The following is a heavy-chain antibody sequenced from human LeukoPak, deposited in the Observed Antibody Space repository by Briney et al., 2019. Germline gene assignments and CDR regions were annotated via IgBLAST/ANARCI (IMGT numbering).Heavy chain of an antibody. CDR3: ARGQQLVQYYFDY. V-gene: IGHV4-59*01. J-gene: IGHJ4*02. D-gene: IGHD6-13*01. Sequence: SETLSLTCTVSGGSISSYYWSWIRQPPGKGLEWIGYIYYSGTTNCNPSLKSRVTISVDTSKNQFSLKLSSVTAADTAVYYCARGQQLVQYYFDYWGRGTLVTVSS. CDR1: GGSISSYY. CDR2: IYYSGTT.